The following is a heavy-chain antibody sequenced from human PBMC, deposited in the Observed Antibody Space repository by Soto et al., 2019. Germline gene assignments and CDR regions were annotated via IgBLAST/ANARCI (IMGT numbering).Heavy chain of an antibody. V-gene: IGHV1-8*01. Sequence: GASVKVSCKASGYTFTSYDINWVRQATGQGLEWMGWMNPNSGNTGYAQKFQGRVTMTRNTSISTAYMELSSLRSEDTAVYYCARGPVLRYFDWTRGNWFDPWGQGTLVTVSS. CDR3: ARGPVLRYFDWTRGNWFDP. D-gene: IGHD3-9*01. J-gene: IGHJ5*02. CDR2: MNPNSGNT. CDR1: GYTFTSYD.